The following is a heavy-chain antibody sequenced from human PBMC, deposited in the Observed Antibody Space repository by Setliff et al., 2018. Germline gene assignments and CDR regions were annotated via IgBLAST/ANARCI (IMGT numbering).Heavy chain of an antibody. J-gene: IGHJ3*02. V-gene: IGHV3-21*01. Sequence: LSLSCAASGFTFSAYSMNWVRQAPGKGLEWVASSSSTGRYTFYADSVKGRFTVSKDNAKKSPYLEMHSLRAEDPAVYYCARAGGGHIVVDTFDFDIWGQGTKVTVSS. CDR3: ARAGGGHIVVDTFDFDI. CDR1: GFTFSAYS. D-gene: IGHD2-21*01. CDR2: SSSTGRYT.